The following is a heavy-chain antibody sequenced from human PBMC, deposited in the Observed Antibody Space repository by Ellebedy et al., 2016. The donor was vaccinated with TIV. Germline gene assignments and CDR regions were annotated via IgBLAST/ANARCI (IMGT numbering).Heavy chain of an antibody. Sequence: GGSLRLSCAASGFTFSSYWMSWVRQAPGKGLEWVANIKLDGSEQYYGDSVKGRFTISRDNAKNSLYLQMNSLRAEDTSLYYCATDGSYGDYRSPAHAFEIWGQGTTVTVSS. CDR3: ATDGSYGDYRSPAHAFEI. CDR2: IKLDGSEQ. D-gene: IGHD4-17*01. CDR1: GFTFSSYW. V-gene: IGHV3-7*01. J-gene: IGHJ3*02.